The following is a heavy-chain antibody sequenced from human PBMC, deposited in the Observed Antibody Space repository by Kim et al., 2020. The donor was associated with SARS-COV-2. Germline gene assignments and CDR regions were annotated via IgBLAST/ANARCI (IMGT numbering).Heavy chain of an antibody. CDR2: ISWNSGSI. CDR1: GFTFGDYA. J-gene: IGHJ4*02. Sequence: GGSLRLSCAASGFTFGDYAMHWVRQAPGKGLEWVSGISWNSGSIGYADSVKGRFTISRDNAKNSLYLQMNSLRAEDTALYYCAKGNRRSGWFYSVGAVGDYWGQGTLVTVSS. V-gene: IGHV3-9*01. CDR3: AKGNRRSGWFYSVGAVGDY. D-gene: IGHD6-19*01.